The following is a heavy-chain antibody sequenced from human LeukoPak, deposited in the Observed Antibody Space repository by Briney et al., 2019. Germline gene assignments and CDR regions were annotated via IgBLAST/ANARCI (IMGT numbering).Heavy chain of an antibody. CDR3: AKNEGRYDGVGRYITTADY. CDR2: VSYSGST. D-gene: IGHD2-8*01. V-gene: IGHV4-59*11. CDR1: GDSINSLDL. J-gene: IGHJ4*02. Sequence: PSETLSLTCTVSGDSINSLDLWSWVRQPPGTGLEWIGYVSYSGSTNYNPSLKSRVSISVDASKNQFSLKLSSVTAADTAVYYCAKNEGRYDGVGRYITTADYWGQGTLVTVSS.